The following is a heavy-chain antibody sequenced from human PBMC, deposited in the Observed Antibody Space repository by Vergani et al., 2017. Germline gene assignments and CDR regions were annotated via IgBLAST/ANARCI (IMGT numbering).Heavy chain of an antibody. V-gene: IGHV3-11*01. CDR2: ISSSGSTI. Sequence: QVQLVESRGGLVKPGGSLRLSCAASGFTFSDYYISWIRQAPGKGLAWVSYISSSGSTIYYADSVKGRFTISRDNAKYSLYLQMNSLRAEDTAVYYCAREAAIITILGQERPRRFDYWGQGTLVTVSS. D-gene: IGHD3-3*01. J-gene: IGHJ4*02. CDR3: AREAAIITILGQERPRRFDY. CDR1: GFTFSDYY.